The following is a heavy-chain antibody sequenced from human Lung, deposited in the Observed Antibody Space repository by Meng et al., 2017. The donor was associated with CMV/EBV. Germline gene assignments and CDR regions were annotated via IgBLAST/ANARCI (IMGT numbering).Heavy chain of an antibody. V-gene: IGHV2-5*01. J-gene: IGHJ4*02. CDR3: AHLPLPPYGVVWLRDS. D-gene: IGHD3-9*01. Sequence: SGPXLVXPKQTLSLTCSVSGLSLSTTGVGVGWIRQPPGKALEWLSLIYWNDDERYTPSLRSKLSITKDTSNHQVPLTMTNMDPVDTATYYCAHLPLPPYGVVWLRDSWXQGIXVTVSS. CDR2: IYWNDDE. CDR1: GLSLSTTGVG.